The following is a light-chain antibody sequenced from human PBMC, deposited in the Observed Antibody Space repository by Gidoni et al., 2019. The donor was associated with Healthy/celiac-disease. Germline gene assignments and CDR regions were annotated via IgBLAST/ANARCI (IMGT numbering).Light chain of an antibody. V-gene: IGLV1-44*01. CDR3: AAWDDSLNGRV. CDR2: SNN. CDR1: SSNIGSNT. J-gene: IGLJ3*02. Sequence: QSVLTQPPSASGTPGQRGTISCSGSSSNIGSNTVNWYQQLPGPAPKLLIYSNNQRPSGVPDRFSGSKSGTSASLAISGLQSEDEADYYCAAWDDSLNGRVFGGGTKLTVL.